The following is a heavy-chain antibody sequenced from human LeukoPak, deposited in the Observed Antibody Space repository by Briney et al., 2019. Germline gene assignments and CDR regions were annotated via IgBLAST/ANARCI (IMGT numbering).Heavy chain of an antibody. V-gene: IGHV4-39*07. CDR2: IYHSGST. Sequence: PSETLSLTCTVSSGSISSTTYYWAWIRQPPGKGLEWIGYIYHSGSTYYNPSLKSRVTISVDRSKNQFSLKLSSVTAADTAVYYCARTPEGWFGDHVGAFDIWGQGTMVTVSS. J-gene: IGHJ3*02. D-gene: IGHD3-10*01. CDR3: ARTPEGWFGDHVGAFDI. CDR1: SGSISSTTYY.